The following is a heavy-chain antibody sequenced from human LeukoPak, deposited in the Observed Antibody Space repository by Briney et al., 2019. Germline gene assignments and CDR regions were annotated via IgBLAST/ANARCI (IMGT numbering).Heavy chain of an antibody. V-gene: IGHV4-59*12. CDR3: ARGGGYSSSNWFDP. CDR2: IYYSGSS. Sequence: SETLSLTCTVSGGSISGFYWSWIRQPPGKGLEWITFIYYSGSSNYNPSLKSRVTISVDRSKNQFSLKLSSVTAADTAVYYCARGGGYSSSNWFDPWGQGTLVTVSS. J-gene: IGHJ5*02. D-gene: IGHD6-6*01. CDR1: GGSISGFY.